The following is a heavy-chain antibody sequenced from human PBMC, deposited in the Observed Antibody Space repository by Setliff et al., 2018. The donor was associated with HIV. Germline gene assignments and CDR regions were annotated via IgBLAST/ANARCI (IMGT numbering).Heavy chain of an antibody. J-gene: IGHJ4*02. Sequence: ASVKVSCKSSGYTFTAHHIHWVRQAPGQGPEWMGWIIPKSGETSYAEKFRGRVTISVDTSRNQFSLRLTSVTAADTAVYYCARLHQFCVGNCYPIYFDYWGQGTLVTVSS. CDR3: ARLHQFCVGNCYPIYFDY. CDR2: IIPKSGET. CDR1: GYTFTAHH. V-gene: IGHV1-2*02. D-gene: IGHD2-21*01.